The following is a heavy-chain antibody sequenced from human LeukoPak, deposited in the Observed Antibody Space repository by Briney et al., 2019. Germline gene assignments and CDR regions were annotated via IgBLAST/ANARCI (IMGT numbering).Heavy chain of an antibody. CDR2: INPSGGST. V-gene: IGHV1-46*01. CDR3: ARGEEVATIPTLNWYFDL. Sequence: ASVKVSCKASGYTFTSYYMHWVREAPGQGLEWMGIINPSGGSTSYAQKFQGRVTMTRDTSTSTDYMELSSLRSEDTAVYYCARGEEVATIPTLNWYFDLWGRGTLVTVPS. J-gene: IGHJ2*01. CDR1: GYTFTSYY. D-gene: IGHD5-24*01.